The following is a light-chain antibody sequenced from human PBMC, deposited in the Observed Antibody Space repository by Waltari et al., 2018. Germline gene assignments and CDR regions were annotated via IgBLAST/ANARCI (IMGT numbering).Light chain of an antibody. CDR3: QQYYSTPLT. V-gene: IGKV4-1*01. J-gene: IGKJ4*01. Sequence: DIVIIQSPDSLAVSLGERATINFKSSQSVLYSSNNKNYLAWYQQKPGQPPKLLIYWASTRESGVPDRFSGSGSGTDFTLTISSLQAEDVAVYYCQQYYSTPLTFGGGTKVEIK. CDR1: QSVLYSSNNKNY. CDR2: WAS.